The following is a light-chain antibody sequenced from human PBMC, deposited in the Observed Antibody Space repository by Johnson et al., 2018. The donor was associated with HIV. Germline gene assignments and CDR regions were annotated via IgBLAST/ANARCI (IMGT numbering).Light chain of an antibody. Sequence: QSVLTQPPSVSAAPGQKVTISCSGSSSNIGNNYVSWYQQLPGTAPKLLIYDNNKRPSGIPDRFSGSKSGTSATLGITVLQTGDEADYYCGTWDSSLSALYVFGTSTKVTVL. CDR1: SSNIGNNY. CDR2: DNN. J-gene: IGLJ1*01. CDR3: GTWDSSLSALYV. V-gene: IGLV1-51*01.